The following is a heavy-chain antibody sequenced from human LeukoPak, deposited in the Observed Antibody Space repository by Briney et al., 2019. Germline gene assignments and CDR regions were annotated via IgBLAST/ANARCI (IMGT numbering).Heavy chain of an antibody. CDR1: GGSISSYY. D-gene: IGHD2-21*02. Sequence: SETLSLTCTVSGGSISSYYWSWIRQPPGKGLEWIGYIYYSGSTNYNPSLKSRVTISVDTSQKKFSLKLRSVTAADTAVYYCARDECGGGCYSYAIDVWGRGTTVTVSS. J-gene: IGHJ6*02. CDR2: IYYSGST. CDR3: ARDECGGGCYSYAIDV. V-gene: IGHV4-59*01.